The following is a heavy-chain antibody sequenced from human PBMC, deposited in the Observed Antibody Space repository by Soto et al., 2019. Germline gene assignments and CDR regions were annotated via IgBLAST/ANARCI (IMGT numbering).Heavy chain of an antibody. D-gene: IGHD5-18*01. J-gene: IGHJ4*02. V-gene: IGHV3-33*06. CDR3: AKDVRYSYGYFDY. Sequence: GGSLRLSCAASGFTFSSYGMHWVRQAPGKGLEWVAVIWYDGSNKYYADSVKGRFTISRDNSKNTLYLQMNSLRAEDTAVYYCAKDVRYSYGYFDYWGQGTLVTVS. CDR2: IWYDGSNK. CDR1: GFTFSSYG.